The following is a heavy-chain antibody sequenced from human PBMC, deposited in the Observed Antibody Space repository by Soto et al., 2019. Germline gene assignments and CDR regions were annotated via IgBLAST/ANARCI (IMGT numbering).Heavy chain of an antibody. CDR3: ARDSYDYVWGSYRLDAFDI. J-gene: IGHJ3*02. CDR2: ISSSSSTI. V-gene: IGHV3-48*02. CDR1: GFTFSSYS. Sequence: GGSLRLSCAASGFTFSSYSMNWVRQAPGKGLEWVSYISSSSSTIYYADSVKGRFTISRDNAKNSLYLQMNSLRDEDTAVYYCARDSYDYVWGSYRLDAFDIWGQGTMVTVSS. D-gene: IGHD3-16*02.